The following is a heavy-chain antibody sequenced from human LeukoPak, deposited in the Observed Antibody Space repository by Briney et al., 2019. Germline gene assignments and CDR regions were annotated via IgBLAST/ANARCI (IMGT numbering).Heavy chain of an antibody. CDR1: GYTFTGYY. CDR2: INPNSGGT. Sequence: ASVKVSCKASGYTFTGYYIHWVRQAPGQGLEWMGWINPNSGGTNYAQNFQGSITMTRDTSISTAYMELRSLRSDDTAVYYCARYVTTAYLSGMDVWGQGTTVTVSS. J-gene: IGHJ6*02. D-gene: IGHD4-11*01. V-gene: IGHV1-2*02. CDR3: ARYVTTAYLSGMDV.